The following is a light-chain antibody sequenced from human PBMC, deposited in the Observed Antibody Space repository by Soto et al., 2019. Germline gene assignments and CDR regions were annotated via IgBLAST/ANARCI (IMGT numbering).Light chain of an antibody. CDR2: GAS. CDR1: QSVGSN. CDR3: QQYIEWPLT. V-gene: IGKV3-15*01. Sequence: EIVMTQSPATLSVSPGERATLSCRASQSVGSNLAWYQQKPGQPPRLLIYGASTRATGIPARFSGNGSGTQFTLTLSSLQSEDFAVYYCQQYIEWPLTFGQGTKVDI. J-gene: IGKJ1*01.